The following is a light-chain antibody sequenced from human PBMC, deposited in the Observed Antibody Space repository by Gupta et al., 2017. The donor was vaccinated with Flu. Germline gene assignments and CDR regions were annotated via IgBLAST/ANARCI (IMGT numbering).Light chain of an antibody. CDR1: QSVTNNY. CDR2: GTS. J-gene: IGKJ4*02. Sequence: EIVLTQSPGTLSLSPGERATLSCRASQSVTNNYLAWYQHKPGQAPRLLIYGTSTRATGIPDRSSGSGSGTDFTLIISRLEPEDFAVYLCRQYGNSPRTFGGGTKVEIK. V-gene: IGKV3-20*01. CDR3: RQYGNSPRT.